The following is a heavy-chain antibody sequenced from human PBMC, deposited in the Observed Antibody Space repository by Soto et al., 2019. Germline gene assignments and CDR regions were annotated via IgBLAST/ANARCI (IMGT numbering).Heavy chain of an antibody. CDR3: ARLPPQYDNSSLFDY. CDR2: FDPEDGET. J-gene: IGHJ4*02. CDR1: GYTLTELS. V-gene: IGHV1-24*01. Sequence: QVQLVQSGAEVKKPGASVKVSCKVSGYTLTELSMHWVRQAPGKGLEWMGGFDPEDGETIYAQKFQGRVTMTEDTSTDLAYTEPSSLSSENTVVYYCARLPPQYDNSSLFDYWCQRTLVTVSS. D-gene: IGHD3-22*01.